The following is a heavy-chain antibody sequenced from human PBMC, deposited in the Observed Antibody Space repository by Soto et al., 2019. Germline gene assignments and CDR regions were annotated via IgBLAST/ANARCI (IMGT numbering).Heavy chain of an antibody. V-gene: IGHV3-23*01. J-gene: IGHJ4*02. D-gene: IGHD3-10*01. Sequence: GGSLRLSCAASGFTFSGYALSWVRQAPGRGLEWVSSISGSGDVIYYTDSVKGRFTISRDNSKNTLYLQMYGLRAEDTALYYCAKGPGGSFDYWGQGTLVTVSS. CDR2: ISGSGDVI. CDR1: GFTFSGYA. CDR3: AKGPGGSFDY.